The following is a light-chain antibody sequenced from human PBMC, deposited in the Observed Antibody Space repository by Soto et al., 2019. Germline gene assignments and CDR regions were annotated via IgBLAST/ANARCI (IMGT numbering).Light chain of an antibody. V-gene: IGKV3-20*01. CDR3: QQYGDSPAT. CDR1: QSVSSSY. J-gene: IGKJ3*01. Sequence: EIVLTQSPGTLSLSPGERATLSCMASQSVSSSYLAWYQQKHGQAPRLLIYGAFNRATGIPDRFSGSGSGTDLTITFSRLEPEDGAVYDCQQYGDSPATFGPGTKVDIK. CDR2: GAF.